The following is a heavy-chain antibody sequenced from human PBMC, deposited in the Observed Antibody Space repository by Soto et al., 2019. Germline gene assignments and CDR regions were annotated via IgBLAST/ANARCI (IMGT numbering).Heavy chain of an antibody. D-gene: IGHD3-10*01. Sequence: EVQLVESGGGLVKPGGSLRLSCAGSGFTFSNVWMNWVRQAPGKGLEWVGRIKSKTDGGTTLSAAPVKGRFTISRDDSRNTLYLQMNSLKIEDTAVYYGTRVLDGSGSTASHWGQGTLVTVSS. CDR1: GFTFSNVW. J-gene: IGHJ4*02. V-gene: IGHV3-15*07. CDR3: TRVLDGSGSTASH. CDR2: IKSKTDGGTT.